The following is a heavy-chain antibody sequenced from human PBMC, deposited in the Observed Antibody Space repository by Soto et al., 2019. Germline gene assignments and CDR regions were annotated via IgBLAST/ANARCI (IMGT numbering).Heavy chain of an antibody. CDR2: IDPRSGGT. D-gene: IGHD3-10*01. Sequence: GASVKVSCKASGYTFTGYYMHWMRQAPGQGLEWMGWIDPRSGGTVYEQKFQGRVTMTRDTSISTVYMDLSGLTSDDTALYYCATDDYGIFPYWGQGSLVTVSS. CDR3: ATDDYGIFPY. CDR1: GYTFTGYY. V-gene: IGHV1-2*02. J-gene: IGHJ4*02.